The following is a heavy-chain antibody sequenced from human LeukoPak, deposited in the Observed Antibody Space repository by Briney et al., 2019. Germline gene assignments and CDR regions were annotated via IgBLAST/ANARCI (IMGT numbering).Heavy chain of an antibody. D-gene: IGHD6-19*01. Sequence: GGSLRLSCAASGFSVSGNYMIWVRQAPRKGLEWVSTIYTGGNTYYADSVEGRFTISRDSSDNTLYLQMDSLRAEDTAVYYCARAAGTGWAEYFQNWGQGTLVIVSS. J-gene: IGHJ1*01. V-gene: IGHV3-66*01. CDR1: GFSVSGNY. CDR2: IYTGGNT. CDR3: ARAAGTGWAEYFQN.